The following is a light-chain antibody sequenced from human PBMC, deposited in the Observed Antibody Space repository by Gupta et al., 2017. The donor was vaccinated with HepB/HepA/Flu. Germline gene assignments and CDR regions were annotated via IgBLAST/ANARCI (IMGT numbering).Light chain of an antibody. V-gene: IGKV1-33*01. CDR1: EDITNY. CDR2: DAS. J-gene: IGKJ4*01. CDR3: QHYHSIPLT. Sequence: DIQMTQSPSSLSASVGDRVTITCQASEDITNYLNWYQQIPGKAPNLLMYDASNLNAGVPSRFSGSGSKTDFTLTINNLQPEDSATYYCQHYHSIPLTFGGGTRVEI.